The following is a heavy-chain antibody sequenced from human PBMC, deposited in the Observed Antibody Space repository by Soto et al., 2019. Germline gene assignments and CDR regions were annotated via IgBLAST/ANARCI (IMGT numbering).Heavy chain of an antibody. CDR2: IYSGGST. V-gene: IGHV3-66*01. J-gene: IGHJ1*01. D-gene: IGHD5-12*01. CDR3: PRDSGYDLRVGY. Sequence: RQAPGKGLEWVAVIYSGGSTYYADSVKGRFTISRDNSKNTLYLQMNSLRAEDTAVYDLPRDSGYDLRVGYWAQRTLVTVPS.